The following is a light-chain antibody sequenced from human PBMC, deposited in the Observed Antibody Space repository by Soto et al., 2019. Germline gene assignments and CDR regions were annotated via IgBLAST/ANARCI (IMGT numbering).Light chain of an antibody. CDR1: HSVSSS. CDR3: QHYNTWPWT. CDR2: GAS. V-gene: IGKV3-15*01. Sequence: EVVMPQSPAPLSVSPGQRVTLSCRASHSVSSSLAWYQQKPGQAPRLLISGASTRAAGVPARFSGSGSGTDFTLTISSLQSEDFAVYYCQHYNTWPWTFGQGTKVEIK. J-gene: IGKJ1*01.